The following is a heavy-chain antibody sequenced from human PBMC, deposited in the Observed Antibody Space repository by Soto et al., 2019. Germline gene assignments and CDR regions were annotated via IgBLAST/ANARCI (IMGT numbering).Heavy chain of an antibody. J-gene: IGHJ6*02. D-gene: IGHD6-13*01. Sequence: PSQPMSLTSPVFGGSISSFGWSWIRKTTGKGLEWIRYNYYRGSTNYTPSLKSRVTISVDTSKNQCSLKLSSVTAADTAVYYCAREIVRIAAAGYYYYGMDVWGQGTTVTVSS. V-gene: IGHV4-59*01. CDR2: NYYRGST. CDR1: GGSISSFG. CDR3: AREIVRIAAAGYYYYGMDV.